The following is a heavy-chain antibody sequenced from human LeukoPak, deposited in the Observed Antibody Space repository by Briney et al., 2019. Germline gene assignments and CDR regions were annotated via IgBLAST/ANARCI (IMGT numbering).Heavy chain of an antibody. CDR1: GGSISSYY. CDR2: IYYSGST. V-gene: IGHV4-59*01. Sequence: SETLSLTCTVSGGSISSYYWSWIRQPPGKGLEWIGYIYYSGSTNYNPSLKSRVTISADTSKNQFPLKLSSVTAADTAVYYCARGSQIRGYFDYWGQGTLVTVSS. J-gene: IGHJ4*02. CDR3: ARGSQIRGYFDY. D-gene: IGHD1-26*01.